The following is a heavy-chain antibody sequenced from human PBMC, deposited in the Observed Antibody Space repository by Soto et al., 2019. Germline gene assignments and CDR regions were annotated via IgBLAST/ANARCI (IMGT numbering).Heavy chain of an antibody. J-gene: IGHJ6*02. CDR2: IYYSGST. CDR1: GGSISSYY. V-gene: IGHV4-59*01. D-gene: IGHD3-10*01. CDR3: ARTITMVRGVIGGMDV. Sequence: PSETLSLTCTVSGGSISSYYWSWIRQPPGKGLEWIGYIYYSGSTNYNPSLKSRVTISVDTSKNQFSLKLSSVTAADTAVDYCARTITMVRGVIGGMDVWGPGTTVTVSS.